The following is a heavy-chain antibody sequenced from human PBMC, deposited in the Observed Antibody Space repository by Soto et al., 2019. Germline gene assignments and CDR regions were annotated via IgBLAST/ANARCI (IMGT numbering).Heavy chain of an antibody. V-gene: IGHV3-15*07. D-gene: IGHD2-15*01. CDR2: IKSKTDGETT. Sequence: VQLVESGGGLVKPGGSLRLSCAASGVTFTYAWMNWVRQAPGKGLEWVARIKSKTDGETTDYAAPVKGRFTISRDDSKTETTLYLQMSSLKADDTAVYYCTSGYGLSFWDGHWGQGTRVTVSA. CDR1: GVTFTYAW. J-gene: IGHJ4*02. CDR3: TSGYGLSFWDGH.